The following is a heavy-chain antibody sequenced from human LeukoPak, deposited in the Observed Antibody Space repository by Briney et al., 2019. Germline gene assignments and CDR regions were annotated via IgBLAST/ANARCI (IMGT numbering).Heavy chain of an antibody. D-gene: IGHD6-6*01. CDR3: TREPLSGQLVPYDY. CDR1: GYNFIDYY. V-gene: IGHV1-2*02. CDR2: INPRSGGT. Sequence: ASVKVSCKASGYNFIDYYIHWVRQAPGQGPEWMGWINPRSGGTKYAQKYQGRITMTRDTSIDTGYIEVTSLDDTAVFFCTREPLSGQLVPYDYWGQGTVVTVSS. J-gene: IGHJ4*02.